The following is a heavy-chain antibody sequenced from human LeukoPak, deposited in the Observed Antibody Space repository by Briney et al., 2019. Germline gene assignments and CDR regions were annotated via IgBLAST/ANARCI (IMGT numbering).Heavy chain of an antibody. D-gene: IGHD3-16*02. Sequence: GGSLRLSCAASGFTFSSYSMTWVRQAPGKGLEWVSYISSSSSTIYYADSVKGRFTISRDNAKNSLYLQMNSLGDEDTAVYYCARALYDYVWGSYRKFFDYWGQGTLVTVSS. CDR3: ARALYDYVWGSYRKFFDY. J-gene: IGHJ4*02. CDR1: GFTFSSYS. V-gene: IGHV3-48*02. CDR2: ISSSSSTI.